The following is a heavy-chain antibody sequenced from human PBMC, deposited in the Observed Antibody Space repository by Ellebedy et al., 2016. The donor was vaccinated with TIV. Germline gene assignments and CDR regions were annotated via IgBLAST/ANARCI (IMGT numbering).Heavy chain of an antibody. D-gene: IGHD4-17*01. J-gene: IGHJ5*02. CDR3: VRRGSYGDYAVQVNSWFDP. CDR1: GFNFRSYW. CDR2: IRQEGDEI. Sequence: GESLKISCAASGFNFRSYWMTWVRQAPGKGLEWVAKIRQEGDEIYYVDSVKGRFTISRDNANNLLFLQMNSLRADDTAVYYCVRRGSYGDYAVQVNSWFDPWGRGTLVTVSS. V-gene: IGHV3-7*01.